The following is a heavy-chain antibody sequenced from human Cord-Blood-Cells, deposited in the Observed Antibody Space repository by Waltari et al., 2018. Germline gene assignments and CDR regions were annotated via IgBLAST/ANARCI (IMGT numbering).Heavy chain of an antibody. Sequence: QVQLVQSGAEVKKPGASVKVSCKASGYTFTSYAMHWVRQAPGQRLECMGWLNAGNGNTKYAQKFQGRVTSTRDTSASTAYMELSSLRSEDTAVYYCARDIGNDFWSGSYHYGMDVWGQGTTVTVSS. D-gene: IGHD3-3*01. CDR3: ARDIGNDFWSGSYHYGMDV. CDR1: GYTFTSYA. CDR2: LNAGNGNT. V-gene: IGHV1-3*01. J-gene: IGHJ6*02.